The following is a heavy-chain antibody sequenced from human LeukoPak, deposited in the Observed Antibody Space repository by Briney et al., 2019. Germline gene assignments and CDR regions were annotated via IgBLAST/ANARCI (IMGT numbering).Heavy chain of an antibody. CDR1: GYSFTSYW. Sequence: GESLKISCKGSGYSFTSYWIGWVRQMPGKGLEWMGIIYPGDSDTRYSPSFQGQVTISADKSISTAYLQWSSLKASDTAMYYCARPLDYYDSSGYYGAFDIWGQRTMVTVSS. CDR3: ARPLDYYDSSGYYGAFDI. V-gene: IGHV5-51*01. CDR2: IYPGDSDT. J-gene: IGHJ3*02. D-gene: IGHD3-22*01.